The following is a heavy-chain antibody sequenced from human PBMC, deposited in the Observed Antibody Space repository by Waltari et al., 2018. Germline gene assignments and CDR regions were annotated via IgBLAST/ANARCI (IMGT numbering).Heavy chain of an antibody. CDR2: ISYDGSNK. V-gene: IGHV3-30*18. CDR1: GFTFSSYG. CDR3: AKDSSSWSPGYFDY. D-gene: IGHD6-13*01. J-gene: IGHJ4*02. Sequence: QVQLVESGGGVVQPGRSLRLSCAASGFTFSSYGMPWVRQAPGKGLEWVAVISYDGSNKYYADSVKGRFTISRDNSKNTLYLQMNSLRAEDTAVYYCAKDSSSWSPGYFDYWGQGTLVTVSS.